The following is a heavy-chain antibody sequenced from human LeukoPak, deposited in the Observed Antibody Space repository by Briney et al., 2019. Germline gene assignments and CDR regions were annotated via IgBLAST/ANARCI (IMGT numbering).Heavy chain of an antibody. Sequence: SETLSLTCTVSGGSISSSSYYWGWIRQPPGKGLEWIGSIYYTGSTNYNPSLKSRVTISVDTSKNQFSLKLSSVTAADTAVYYCARLDTAMVRAHAFDIWGQGTMVTVSS. J-gene: IGHJ3*02. CDR1: GGSISSSSYY. CDR3: ARLDTAMVRAHAFDI. D-gene: IGHD5-18*01. CDR2: IYYTGST. V-gene: IGHV4-39*07.